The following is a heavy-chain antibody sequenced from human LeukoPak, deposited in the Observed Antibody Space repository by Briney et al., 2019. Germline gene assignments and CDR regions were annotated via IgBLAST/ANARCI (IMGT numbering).Heavy chain of an antibody. CDR3: ARVLAEVGYCSGGSCDENDY. V-gene: IGHV4-39*07. CDR1: GGSISSSSYY. D-gene: IGHD2-15*01. J-gene: IGHJ4*02. Sequence: SETLSLTCTVSGGSISSSSYYWGWIRQPPGKGLEWIGSIYYSGSTNYNPSLKSRVTISVDTSKNQFSLKLSSVTAADTAVYYCARVLAEVGYCSGGSCDENDYWGQGTLVTVSS. CDR2: IYYSGST.